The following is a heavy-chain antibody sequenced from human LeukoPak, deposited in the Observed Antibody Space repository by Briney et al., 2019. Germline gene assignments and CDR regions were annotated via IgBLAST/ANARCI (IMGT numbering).Heavy chain of an antibody. V-gene: IGHV1-69*05. CDR3: ARTPNPRNYYFDY. J-gene: IGHJ4*02. CDR1: GGTFSSYA. Sequence: GASVKVSCKASGGTFSSYAISWVRQAPGQGLEWMGRIIPIFGTAIYAQKFQGRVTITTDESTSTAYMELSSLRSEDTAVYYCARTPNPRNYYFDYWGQGTLVTVSS. D-gene: IGHD1-14*01. CDR2: IIPIFGTA.